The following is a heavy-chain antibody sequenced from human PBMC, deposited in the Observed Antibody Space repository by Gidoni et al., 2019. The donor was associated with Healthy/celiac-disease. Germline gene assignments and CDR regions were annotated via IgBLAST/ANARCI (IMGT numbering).Heavy chain of an antibody. D-gene: IGHD5-18*01. V-gene: IGHV3-30*18. J-gene: IGHJ4*02. CDR3: AKDRRGYSYGYDPDY. CDR1: GFTFSSYG. CDR2: ISYDGSNK. Sequence: QVQLVESGGGVVQPGRSLRLSCAASGFTFSSYGMHWVRQAPGKGLEWVAVISYDGSNKYYADSVKGRFTISRDNSKNTLYLQMNSLRAEDTAVYYCAKDRRGYSYGYDPDYWGQGTLVTVSS.